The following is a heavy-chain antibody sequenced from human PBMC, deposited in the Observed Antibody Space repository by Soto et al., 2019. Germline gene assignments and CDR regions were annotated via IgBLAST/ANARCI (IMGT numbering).Heavy chain of an antibody. CDR1: GGSISSGGYS. V-gene: IGHV4-31*01. J-gene: IGHJ4*02. D-gene: IGHD2-21*01. CDR3: AGGTGPIHLDFDY. CDR2: IYSSGST. Sequence: QVQLQESGPGLVKPSETLSLTCSVSGGSISSGGYSWNWIRQRPGKGLEWIGYIYSSGSTYYSPYRQFPAAISIDMSQNQLSLELTSVTAADTAVYYCAGGTGPIHLDFDYWGQGTLVTVSS.